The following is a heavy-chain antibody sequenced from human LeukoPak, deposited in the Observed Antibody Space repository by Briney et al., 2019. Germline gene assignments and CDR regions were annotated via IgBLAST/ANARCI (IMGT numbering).Heavy chain of an antibody. CDR3: ARVGASLPDAFDV. V-gene: IGHV3-64*01. D-gene: IGHD4/OR15-4a*01. J-gene: IGHJ3*01. Sequence: PGGSLRLSCAASGFTFSDYYMSWIRQAPGKGLQHVSAISSNGGSTYYANSVKGRFTISRDNSKNTLYLQMGSLRAEDMAVHYCARVGASLPDAFDVWGQGTMVTVSS. CDR2: ISSNGGST. CDR1: GFTFSDYY.